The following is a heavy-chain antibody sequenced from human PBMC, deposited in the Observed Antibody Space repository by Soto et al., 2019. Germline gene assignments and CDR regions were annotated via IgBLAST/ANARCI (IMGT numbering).Heavy chain of an antibody. V-gene: IGHV3-21*01. D-gene: IGHD2-15*01. Sequence: GGSLRPSCAVYGFTLSRYRMNWVRQAPGKGMECLSSISSSTSYIKYADSVEGRFTISRDDAKISLYLQMNSLRADDTAVYYCARELYAFDIWGRGTMVTVSS. CDR1: GFTLSRYR. CDR2: ISSSTSYI. J-gene: IGHJ3*02. CDR3: ARELYAFDI.